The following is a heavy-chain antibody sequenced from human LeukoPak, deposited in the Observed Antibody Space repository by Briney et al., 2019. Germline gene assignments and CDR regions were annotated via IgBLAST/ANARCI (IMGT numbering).Heavy chain of an antibody. Sequence: GRSLRLSCAASGFPFSRHPMHWVRQAPGKGLEWVAGISDDGKDKYYTDSVRRRFTIARDNAKNTLSLQMNSLRIEDTALYYCARQGSALSYYYNYMDVRGKGTTVTVS. CDR2: ISDDGKDK. CDR3: ARQGSALSYYYNYMDV. CDR1: GFPFSRHP. D-gene: IGHD6-25*01. J-gene: IGHJ6*03. V-gene: IGHV3-30*10.